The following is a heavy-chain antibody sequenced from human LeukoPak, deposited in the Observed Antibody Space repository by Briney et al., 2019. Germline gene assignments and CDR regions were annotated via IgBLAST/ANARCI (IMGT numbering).Heavy chain of an antibody. D-gene: IGHD1-26*01. V-gene: IGHV1-18*01. CDR3: ARVDAGNYYGHDY. Sequence: ASVEVSCRASGYTLRNYDISWVRQAPGQGLEWIGWISVYNGNTNFAQKFQGRVTMTTDTSTSTAYMELRSLRSDDTAMYYCARVDAGNYYGHDYWGQGTLVTVTS. CDR1: GYTLRNYD. CDR2: ISVYNGNT. J-gene: IGHJ4*02.